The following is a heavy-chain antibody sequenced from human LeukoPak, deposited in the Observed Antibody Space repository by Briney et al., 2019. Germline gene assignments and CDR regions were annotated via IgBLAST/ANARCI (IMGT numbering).Heavy chain of an antibody. J-gene: IGHJ4*02. CDR3: AKVRDWNYCTY. D-gene: IGHD1-1*01. CDR2: ISNSGYNT. CDR1: GFSFSSYD. Sequence: GGSLRLSCAASGFSFSSYDMSWVRQAPGKGLEWVSSISNSGYNTFYADSVKGRFTISRDNSKNMLYLQMNSLRAEDTAVYYCAKVRDWNYCTYWGQGTLVTVSS. V-gene: IGHV3-23*01.